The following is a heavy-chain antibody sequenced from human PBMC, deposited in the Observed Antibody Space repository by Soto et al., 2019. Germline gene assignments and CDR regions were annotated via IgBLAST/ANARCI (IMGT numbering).Heavy chain of an antibody. CDR2: ISAYNGNT. J-gene: IGHJ5*02. Sequence: GASVKVSCKASGCTFTSYGISWVRQAPGQGLEWMGWISAYNGNTNYAQKLQGRVTMTTDTSTSTAYMELRSLRSDDTAVYYCARDGVWSGYYHNWFDPWGQGTLVTVSS. V-gene: IGHV1-18*01. CDR3: ARDGVWSGYYHNWFDP. CDR1: GCTFTSYG. D-gene: IGHD3-3*01.